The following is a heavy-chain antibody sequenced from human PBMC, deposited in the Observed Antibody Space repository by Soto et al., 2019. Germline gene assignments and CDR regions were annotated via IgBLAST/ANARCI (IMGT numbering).Heavy chain of an antibody. CDR1: GFAFSSYG. CDR3: GHPVGDAEGGRSDF. D-gene: IGHD2-15*01. J-gene: IGHJ4*02. Sequence: QVQLVESGGGVVQPGGSLRLSCAASGFAFSSYGMHWVRQAPGKGLEWVAVVSSDGGLAIYAESVKGRFTISRDNSKNTLSLQMNSLRGEDTAVYYCGHPVGDAEGGRSDFWGQGALVTVSS. CDR2: VSSDGGLA. V-gene: IGHV3-30*03.